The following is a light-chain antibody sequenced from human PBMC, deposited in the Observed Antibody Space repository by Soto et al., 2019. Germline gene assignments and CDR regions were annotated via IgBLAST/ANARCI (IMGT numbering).Light chain of an antibody. CDR2: GAS. V-gene: IGKV1-33*01. CDR1: QAIGTS. CDR3: QHYDNLPPFT. Sequence: DIQMTQSPSSLSASVGARVSITCQASQAIGTSLSWFQQKPGRAPKLLIYGASNLETGVSSRFRGIGSGTDFTFTISSLQPEDIATYYCQHYDNLPPFTFGPGTKVDIK. J-gene: IGKJ3*01.